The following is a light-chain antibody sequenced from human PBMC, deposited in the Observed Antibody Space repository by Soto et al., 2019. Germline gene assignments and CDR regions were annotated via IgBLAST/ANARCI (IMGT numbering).Light chain of an antibody. V-gene: IGLV2-14*03. Sequence: QSVLTQPASVSGSPGQSITISCTGTSSDVGGYDYVSWYQQHPGKAPKLLIYDVRDRPSGVSNRFSGSKSGNTASLTISGLQAEDEADFYCSSYTSSSTYVFGTGTKVTV. CDR1: SSDVGGYDY. CDR3: SSYTSSSTYV. J-gene: IGLJ1*01. CDR2: DVR.